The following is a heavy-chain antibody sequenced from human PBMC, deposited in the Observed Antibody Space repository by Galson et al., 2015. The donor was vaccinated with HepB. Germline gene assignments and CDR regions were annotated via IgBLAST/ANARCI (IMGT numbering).Heavy chain of an antibody. CDR1: GYTFTGYY. J-gene: IGHJ4*02. V-gene: IGHV1-2*02. Sequence: SVKVSCKASGYTFTGYYVHWVRQAPGQGPEWMGWINPYTGGTNYAQKFQGRVAMTSDPSISTADMDLSGLTSDDTAVYYCAVELRLLKWPRGYCFDYWGQGTLVIVSS. CDR3: AVELRLLKWPRGYCFDY. CDR2: INPYTGGT. D-gene: IGHD3-3*01.